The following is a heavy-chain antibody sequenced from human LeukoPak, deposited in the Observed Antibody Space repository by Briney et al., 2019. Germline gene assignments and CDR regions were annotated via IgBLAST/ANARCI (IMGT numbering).Heavy chain of an antibody. Sequence: PGGSLRLSCAASGFTVGSNYMSWVRQAPGKGLEWVSVIYSGGSTYYADSVKGRFTISRDNSKNTLYLQMNSLRAEDTAVYYCASSTYYYDSSGYIGYWGQGTLVTVSS. V-gene: IGHV3-53*01. CDR2: IYSGGST. J-gene: IGHJ4*02. D-gene: IGHD3-22*01. CDR1: GFTVGSNY. CDR3: ASSTYYYDSSGYIGY.